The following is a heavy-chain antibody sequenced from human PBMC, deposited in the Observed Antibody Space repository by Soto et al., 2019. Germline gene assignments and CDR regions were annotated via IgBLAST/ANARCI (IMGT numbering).Heavy chain of an antibody. CDR2: IKEDGSDK. J-gene: IGHJ4*02. CDR1: GFTFSTYW. Sequence: PGGSLRLSCVASGFTFSTYWMSWVRQAPGKGLEWVANIKEDGSDKYYVDSVKGRFTISRDNAKNLLYLQMNSLGAGDTAMYYCARFTRGSSGDYWGQGTLVTVSS. D-gene: IGHD6-25*01. CDR3: ARFTRGSSGDY. V-gene: IGHV3-7*01.